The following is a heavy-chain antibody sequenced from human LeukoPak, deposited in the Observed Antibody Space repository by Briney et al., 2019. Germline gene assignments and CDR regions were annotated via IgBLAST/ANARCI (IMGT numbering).Heavy chain of an antibody. Sequence: GGSLRLSCAASGFTFSSYAMSWVRQAPGKGLEWVSAISGSGGSTYYADSVKGRFTISRDNSKNTLYLQMNSLRAEDTAVYYCAHGRGMMIKALFDYWGQGTLVTVSS. CDR3: AHGRGMMIKALFDY. J-gene: IGHJ4*02. CDR1: GFTFSSYA. CDR2: ISGSGGST. D-gene: IGHD3-16*01. V-gene: IGHV3-23*01.